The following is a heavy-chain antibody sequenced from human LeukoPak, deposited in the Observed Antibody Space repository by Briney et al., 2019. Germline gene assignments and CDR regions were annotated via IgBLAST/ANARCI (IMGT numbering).Heavy chain of an antibody. CDR2: IGGSGSST. CDR1: GFTFSNYG. J-gene: IGHJ6*03. Sequence: GGSLRLSCAASGFTFSNYGMSWVRQAPGKGLEWVSDIGGSGSSTYYADSVKGRFTISRDNSKNTLYLQMNSLRAEDTAVYYCAKGADYEPYYYYYYMDVWGRGTTVTVSS. D-gene: IGHD4-17*01. V-gene: IGHV3-23*01. CDR3: AKGADYEPYYYYYYMDV.